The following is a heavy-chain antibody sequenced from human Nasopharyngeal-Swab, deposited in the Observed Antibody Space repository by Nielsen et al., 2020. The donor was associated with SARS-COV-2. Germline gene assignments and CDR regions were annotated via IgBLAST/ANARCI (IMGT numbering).Heavy chain of an antibody. CDR3: ARISPRKDSSLDY. J-gene: IGHJ4*02. CDR1: GGSISSSSYY. D-gene: IGHD6-6*01. CDR2: IYYSGST. Sequence: SETLSLTCTVSGGSISSSSYYWGWIRQPPGKGLEWFGSIYYSGSTYYNPSLKSRVTISVDTSKNQFSLKLSSVTAADTAVYYCARISPRKDSSLDYWGQGTLVTVSS. V-gene: IGHV4-39*01.